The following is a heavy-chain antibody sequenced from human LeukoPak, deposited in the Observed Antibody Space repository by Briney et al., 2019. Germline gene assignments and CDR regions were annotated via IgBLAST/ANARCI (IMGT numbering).Heavy chain of an antibody. CDR3: ARGPYCSGGSCYFSY. CDR1: GGSISSGSYY. Sequence: SQTLSLTCTVSGGSISSGSYYWSWIRHPAGKGLEWIGRIYTSGSTNYNPSLKSRVTISVDTSKNHFSLKLSSVTAADTAVYYCARGPYCSGGSCYFSYWGQGTLVTVSS. J-gene: IGHJ4*02. CDR2: IYTSGST. D-gene: IGHD2-15*01. V-gene: IGHV4-61*02.